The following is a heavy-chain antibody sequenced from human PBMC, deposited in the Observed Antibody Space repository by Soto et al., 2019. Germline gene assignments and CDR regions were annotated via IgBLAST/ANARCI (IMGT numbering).Heavy chain of an antibody. CDR3: ARITGRHLDH. J-gene: IGHJ4*02. Sequence: SISVTNVFWGWVRQPPGKGLEWIGNIAYSRTAYFSPSLATRVTFHVDTSKNQFSLTLYSVTAADTAVYYCARITGRHLDHWGQGPLGTVSS. CDR1: SISVTNVF. CDR2: IAYSRTA. V-gene: IGHV4-39*01. D-gene: IGHD1-20*01.